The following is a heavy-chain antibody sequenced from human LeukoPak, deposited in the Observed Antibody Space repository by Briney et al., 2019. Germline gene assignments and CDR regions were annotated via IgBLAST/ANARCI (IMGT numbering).Heavy chain of an antibody. D-gene: IGHD5/OR15-5a*01. CDR1: GFTFSSYA. Sequence: GGSLTLSCAASGFTFSSYAMSWVRQAPGKGLEWVSAISGPAGSWDYADSVKGRFTISRDNSKNTLFLQMNSLRAEDTAIYYCAKKVGLVSAPLYYFDVWGQGTLVTVSS. CDR3: AKKVGLVSAPLYYFDV. CDR2: ISGPAGSW. J-gene: IGHJ4*02. V-gene: IGHV3-23*01.